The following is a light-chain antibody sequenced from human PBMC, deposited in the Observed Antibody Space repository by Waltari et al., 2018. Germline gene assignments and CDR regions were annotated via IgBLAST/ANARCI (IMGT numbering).Light chain of an antibody. CDR3: QQYGRSPYT. CDR1: QSLSSTY. Sequence: EIVLTQSPGTLSLSPGERATLSCRASQSLSSTYLAWYQQKPGQAPRLLISGASTRATGIPDTFSGSGSGTDFTLTISRLEPEDFAVYYCQQYGRSPYTFGQGTTLEIQ. CDR2: GAS. J-gene: IGKJ2*01. V-gene: IGKV3-20*01.